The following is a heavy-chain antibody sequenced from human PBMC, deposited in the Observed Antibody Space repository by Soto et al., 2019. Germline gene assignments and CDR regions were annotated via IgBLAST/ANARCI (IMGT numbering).Heavy chain of an antibody. D-gene: IGHD5-12*01. CDR3: ARDASRDGYNWGGIDY. J-gene: IGHJ4*02. CDR1: GFTFSSYA. Sequence: GGSLRLSCAASGFTFSSYAMHWVRQAPGKGLEYVSAISSNGGSTYYADSVKGRFTISRDNSKNTLYLQMGSLRAEDMAVYYCARDASRDGYNWGGIDYWGQGTLVTVSS. V-gene: IGHV3-64*02. CDR2: ISSNGGST.